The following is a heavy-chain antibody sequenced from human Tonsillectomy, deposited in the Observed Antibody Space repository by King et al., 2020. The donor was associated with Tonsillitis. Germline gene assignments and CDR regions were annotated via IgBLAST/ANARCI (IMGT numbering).Heavy chain of an antibody. D-gene: IGHD6-13*01. CDR1: GFTVSINY. V-gene: IGHV3-66*01. J-gene: IGHJ4*02. CDR2: IFSDGIT. Sequence: EVHLVESGGGLVQPGGSLRLSCAASGFTVSINYMSWVRQVPGKGLEWVSVIFSDGITHYADSVKGRFTISRDTSKNTLYLQMNSLRVEDTAVYYCARDVSAGTYYFDYWGQGTLVTVSS. CDR3: ARDVSAGTYYFDY.